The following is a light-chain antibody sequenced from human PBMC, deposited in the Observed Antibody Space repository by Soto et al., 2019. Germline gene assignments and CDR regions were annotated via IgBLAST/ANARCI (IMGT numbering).Light chain of an antibody. CDR3: QQFNSYPLT. CDR1: QGISSA. V-gene: IGKV1-13*02. Sequence: AIQLTQSPSSLSASVGDRVTITCRASQGISSALAWYQQKPGKAPKLLIYDASSLESGVPSRFSGSGSGTDFTLTSSSRQPEDFATYYCQQFNSYPLTCGGGTKVEIK. J-gene: IGKJ4*01. CDR2: DAS.